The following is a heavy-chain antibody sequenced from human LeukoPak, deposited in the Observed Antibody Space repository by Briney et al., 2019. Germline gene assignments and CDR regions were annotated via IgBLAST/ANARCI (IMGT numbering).Heavy chain of an antibody. CDR3: AKGPDYDISTPIDY. J-gene: IGHJ4*02. D-gene: IGHD3-9*01. Sequence: SLRLSCVGSGFTFDDYAMHWVRQAPGKGLEWVSGISWNSGRRGYADSVKGRFTISRDNAKTSLYLQMNSLRAEDMALYYCAKGPDYDISTPIDYWGQGTLVTVSS. CDR2: ISWNSGRR. V-gene: IGHV3-9*03. CDR1: GFTFDDYA.